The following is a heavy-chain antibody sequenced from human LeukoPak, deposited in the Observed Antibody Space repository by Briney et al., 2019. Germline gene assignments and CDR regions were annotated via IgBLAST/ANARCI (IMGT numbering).Heavy chain of an antibody. J-gene: IGHJ6*03. D-gene: IGHD6-13*01. CDR2: IYYSGST. CDR1: GGSISSRNYY. V-gene: IGHV4-39*07. Sequence: SETLSLTCAVSGGSISSRNYYWGWIRQPPGKGLQWIGSIYYSGSTYYKPSLKSRVTISVDTSKNQFSLKLSSVTAADTAVYFCARGRVSSSTWYSTYYYYFYMDVWGKGTTVTVSS. CDR3: ARGRVSSSTWYSTYYYYFYMDV.